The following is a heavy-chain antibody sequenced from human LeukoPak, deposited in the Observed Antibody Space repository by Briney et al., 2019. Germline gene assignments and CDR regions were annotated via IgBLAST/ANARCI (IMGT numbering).Heavy chain of an antibody. CDR1: GYSFTSYG. J-gene: IGHJ4*02. D-gene: IGHD3-22*01. CDR3: ARDCDRSGYYCY. Sequence: ASVQVSCKASGYSFTSYGITWVRQAPGQGLGWMGWISAYNGNTNYVQLLQGRVTMTTDTSTSTAYMELRSLRSDDTAVYYCARDCDRSGYYCYWGQGTLVTVSS. V-gene: IGHV1-18*01. CDR2: ISAYNGNT.